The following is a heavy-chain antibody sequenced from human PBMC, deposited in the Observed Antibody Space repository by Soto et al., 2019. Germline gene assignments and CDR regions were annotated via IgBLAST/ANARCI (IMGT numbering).Heavy chain of an antibody. J-gene: IGHJ6*02. CDR2: IYYSGST. Sequence: SETLSLTCTVSGGSISSSSYYWGWIRQPPGKGLEWIGSIYYSGSTYYNPSLKSRVTISVDTSKNQFSLKLSSVTAADTAVYYCASGGVPAAISSAGRYYYGMDVWGQGTTVTVSS. CDR3: ASGGVPAAISSAGRYYYGMDV. V-gene: IGHV4-39*01. D-gene: IGHD2-2*02. CDR1: GGSISSSSYY.